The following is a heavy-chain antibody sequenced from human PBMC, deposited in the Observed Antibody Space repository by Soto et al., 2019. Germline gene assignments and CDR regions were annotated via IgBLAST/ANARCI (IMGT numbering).Heavy chain of an antibody. CDR3: ARDEVPAANWLDR. V-gene: IGHV1-18*01. CDR2: ISGYNGNT. J-gene: IGHJ5*02. D-gene: IGHD2-2*01. Sequence: ASVKVSCKASGYIFINYGITWVRQAPGQGLEWMGWISGYNGNTKYADKLQGRVTMTTDTSTTTAYMELRSLRSDDTAVYYCARDEVPAANWLDRWGQGTLVTISS. CDR1: GYIFINYG.